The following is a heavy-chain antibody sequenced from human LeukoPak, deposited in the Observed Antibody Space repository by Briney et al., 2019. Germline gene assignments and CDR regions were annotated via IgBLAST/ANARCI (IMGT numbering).Heavy chain of an antibody. J-gene: IGHJ4*02. Sequence: PWGSLRLSCAASGFTVSSTYMSWVRQAPGKGLEWVSIIYSAGSTYYADSVKGRFTISRDNSKNTLYLQMNSLRAEDTAVYYCAKGHCTNGICWLDWGQGTLVTVSS. V-gene: IGHV3-53*01. D-gene: IGHD2-8*01. CDR1: GFTVSSTY. CDR2: IYSAGST. CDR3: AKGHCTNGICWLD.